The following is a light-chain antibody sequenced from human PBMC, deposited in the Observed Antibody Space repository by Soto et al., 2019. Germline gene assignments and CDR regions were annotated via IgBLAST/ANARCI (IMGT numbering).Light chain of an antibody. Sequence: EIVLTQSRATLSLSPGERAARSCRASQSVSNYLAWYQQKPGQAPRLLIYDASNRATDIPARFSGSGSGTDFTLTISSLEPEDFAVYYCQQRSNWPPFTFGQGTRLEIK. CDR1: QSVSNY. CDR3: QQRSNWPPFT. J-gene: IGKJ5*01. V-gene: IGKV3-11*01. CDR2: DAS.